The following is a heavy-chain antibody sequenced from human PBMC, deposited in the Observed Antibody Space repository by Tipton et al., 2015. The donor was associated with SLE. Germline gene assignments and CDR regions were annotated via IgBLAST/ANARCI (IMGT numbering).Heavy chain of an antibody. CDR1: GGSISTYY. D-gene: IGHD2/OR15-2a*01. Sequence: TLSLTCTVSGGSISTYYWSWIRQPPGKGLEWIGYIYHSGLSYYNPSLKSRATMSLNTSKNQFSLRLSSVTAVDTAVYYCARGKYYFDYWGQGTLVTVSS. CDR3: ARGKYYFDY. V-gene: IGHV4-59*12. J-gene: IGHJ4*02. CDR2: IYHSGLS.